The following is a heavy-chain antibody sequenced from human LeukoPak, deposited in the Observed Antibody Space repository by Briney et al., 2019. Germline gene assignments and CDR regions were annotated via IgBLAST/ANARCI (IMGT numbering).Heavy chain of an antibody. CDR3: AKALSSNHHDFDY. V-gene: IGHV3-30*02. CDR2: IRYDGSNK. J-gene: IGHJ4*02. D-gene: IGHD4-11*01. Sequence: PGGSLRLSCAASGFTFSSYGMHWVRQAPGKGLEWVAFIRYDGSNKYYADSVKGRFTISRDNSKNTLYLQMNSLRAEDTAVYYCAKALSSNHHDFDYWGQGTLVTVSS. CDR1: GFTFSSYG.